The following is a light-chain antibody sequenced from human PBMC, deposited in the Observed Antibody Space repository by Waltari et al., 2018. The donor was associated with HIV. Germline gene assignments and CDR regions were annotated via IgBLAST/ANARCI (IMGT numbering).Light chain of an antibody. Sequence: DIQMTQSPSTLSASVGDRVTITCRASQSIRIWLAWYQQKPGKAPKLLIYKASSLESGVPSRFSGSGSGTEFTLTVSSLQPDDCATYYCQQYNGYSLTFGGGTKVEIK. J-gene: IGKJ4*01. CDR2: KAS. CDR3: QQYNGYSLT. V-gene: IGKV1-5*03. CDR1: QSIRIW.